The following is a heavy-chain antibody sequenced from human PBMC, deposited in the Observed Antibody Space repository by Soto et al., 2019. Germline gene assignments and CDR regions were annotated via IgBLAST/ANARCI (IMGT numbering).Heavy chain of an antibody. V-gene: IGHV3-33*06. CDR1: GFTFSSYG. D-gene: IGHD6-13*01. J-gene: IGHJ6*02. CDR2: IWYDGSNK. CDR3: AKETIAAAGKSYGMDV. Sequence: GSLRLSCAASGFTFSSYGMHWVRQAPGKGLEWVAVIWYDGSNKYYADSVKGRFTISRDNSKNTLYLQMNSLRAEDTAVYYCAKETIAAAGKSYGMDVWGQGTTVTVSS.